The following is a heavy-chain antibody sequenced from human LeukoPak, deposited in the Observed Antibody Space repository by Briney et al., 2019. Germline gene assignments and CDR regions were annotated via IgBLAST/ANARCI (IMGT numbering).Heavy chain of an antibody. D-gene: IGHD2-8*01. J-gene: IGHJ4*02. CDR1: GFSFSTYS. V-gene: IGHV3-21*06. CDR2: ISSTSSYI. Sequence: GGSLRLSCAASGFSFSTYSMNWVRQAPGKGLEWVSSISSTSSYIYYADSVKGRFTISRDNAKSSLFLQMTSLRVEDTAVYYCARLKDDVTKFDYWGQGTLVTVSS. CDR3: ARLKDDVTKFDY.